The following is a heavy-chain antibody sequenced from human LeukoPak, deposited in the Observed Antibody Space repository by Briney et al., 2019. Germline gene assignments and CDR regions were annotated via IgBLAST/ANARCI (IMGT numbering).Heavy chain of an antibody. J-gene: IGHJ4*02. D-gene: IGHD3-22*01. CDR1: GFTFSNYG. V-gene: IGHV3-30*03. Sequence: GMSLRLSCAASGFTFSNYGVHWVRQAPGKGLEWVAVISYDGSIKYYADSVKGRFTISRDNSKNTLYLQMNSLRAEDTAVYYCARAGYYYDSSGYYPGYWGQGTLVTVSS. CDR2: ISYDGSIK. CDR3: ARAGYYYDSSGYYPGY.